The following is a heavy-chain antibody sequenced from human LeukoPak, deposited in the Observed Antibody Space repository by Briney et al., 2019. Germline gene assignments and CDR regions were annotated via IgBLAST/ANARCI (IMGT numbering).Heavy chain of an antibody. D-gene: IGHD5-18*01. CDR2: MNPNSGNT. J-gene: IGHJ3*02. CDR1: GYTFTSYD. Sequence: ASVKVSCKASGYTFTSYDINWVRQATGQVLEWMGWMNPNSGNTGYAQKFQGRVTMTRNTSISTAYMELSSLRSEDTAVYYCARLYSYGSERYDAFDIWGQGTMVTVSS. CDR3: ARLYSYGSERYDAFDI. V-gene: IGHV1-8*01.